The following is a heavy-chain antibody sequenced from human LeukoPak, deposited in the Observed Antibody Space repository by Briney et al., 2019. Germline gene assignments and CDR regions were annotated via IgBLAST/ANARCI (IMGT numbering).Heavy chain of an antibody. D-gene: IGHD3-9*01. J-gene: IGHJ5*02. V-gene: IGHV3-74*01. CDR3: ARGGYDILTGHFFESWFDP. Sequence: GGSLRLSCAASGFTFRSHWMHWGRHAPGKGLIWVSRIDGDESATYYGDSVKGRFTISRDNSKNTLYLQMNSLRAEDTAVYYCARGGYDILTGHFFESWFDPWGQGTLVTVSS. CDR2: IDGDESAT. CDR1: GFTFRSHW.